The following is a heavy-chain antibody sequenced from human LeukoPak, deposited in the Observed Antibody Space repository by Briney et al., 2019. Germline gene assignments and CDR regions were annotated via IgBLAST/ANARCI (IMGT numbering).Heavy chain of an antibody. CDR3: ARRKSDLRFLEWLDAFDI. J-gene: IGHJ3*02. D-gene: IGHD3-3*01. CDR1: GGSISSYY. V-gene: IGHV4-59*01. Sequence: SETLSLTCTVSGGSISSYYWSWIRQPPGKGLEWIGYIYYSGSTNYNPSLKSRVTISVDTSKNQFSLKLSSVTAADTAVYYCARRKSDLRFLEWLDAFDIWGQGTMATVSS. CDR2: IYYSGST.